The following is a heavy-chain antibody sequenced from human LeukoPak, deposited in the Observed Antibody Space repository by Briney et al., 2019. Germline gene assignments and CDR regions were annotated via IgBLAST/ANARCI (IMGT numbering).Heavy chain of an antibody. D-gene: IGHD3-3*01. Sequence: PGGSLRLSCAASGFTFSSYDMHWVRQATGKGLEWVSAIGTAGDTYYPGSVKGRFTISRENAKNSLYLQMNSLRAGDTAVYYCARGSPLRITIFGVVRYYAFDIRGQGTMVTVSS. J-gene: IGHJ3*02. CDR1: GFTFSSYD. CDR3: ARGSPLRITIFGVVRYYAFDI. V-gene: IGHV3-13*01. CDR2: IGTAGDT.